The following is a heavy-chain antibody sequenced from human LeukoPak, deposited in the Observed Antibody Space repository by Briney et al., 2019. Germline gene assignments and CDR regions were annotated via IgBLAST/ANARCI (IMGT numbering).Heavy chain of an antibody. J-gene: IGHJ4*02. D-gene: IGHD6-13*01. CDR3: ARDPGAAGAPFDY. Sequence: SVKVSCKVSGYTLTELSMHWMRQAPGKGLEWMGRIIPILGIANYAQKFQGRVTITADRSTSTAYMELSSLRSEDTAVYYCARDPGAAGAPFDYWGQGTLVTVSS. CDR1: GYTLTELS. V-gene: IGHV1-69*04. CDR2: IIPILGIA.